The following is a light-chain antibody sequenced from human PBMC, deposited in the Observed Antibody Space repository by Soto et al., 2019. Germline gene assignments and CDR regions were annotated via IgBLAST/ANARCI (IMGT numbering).Light chain of an antibody. CDR3: QQVNVYPST. J-gene: IGKJ4*01. V-gene: IGKV3-11*01. CDR1: QSVSSY. CDR2: DAS. Sequence: EIVLTPSPATLSLSPVERATLSCRASQSVSSYLAWYQKKTGQAPRLLIYDASNRATGIPARFSGSGSGTEFTLTISRLKPEDCATYYCQQVNVYPSTFGGGTKV.